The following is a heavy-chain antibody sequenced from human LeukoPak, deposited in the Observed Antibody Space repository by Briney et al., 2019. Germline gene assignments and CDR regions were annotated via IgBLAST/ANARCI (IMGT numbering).Heavy chain of an antibody. V-gene: IGHV3-23*01. CDR3: AKIQQFGELLYYYYMDV. Sequence: GGSLRLSCAASGFTFSSYAMSWVRQAPGKGLEWVSAISGSGGSTYYADSVKGRFTISRDNSKNTLYLQMNSLRAEDTAVYYCAKIQQFGELLYYYYMDVWGKGTTVTVSS. J-gene: IGHJ6*03. CDR1: GFTFSSYA. D-gene: IGHD3-10*01. CDR2: ISGSGGST.